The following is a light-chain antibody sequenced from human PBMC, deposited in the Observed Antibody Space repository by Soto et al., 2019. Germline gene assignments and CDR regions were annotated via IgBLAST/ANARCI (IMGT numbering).Light chain of an antibody. Sequence: QSALPQPASVSGSHGQSITISCTGTSSDVGSYNLVSWYQQHPGKAPKLMIYEVSKRPSGVSNRFSGSKSGNTASLTISGLQAQDEADYYCCSYAGSSTSLYVFGTGTKVTVL. J-gene: IGLJ1*01. V-gene: IGLV2-23*02. CDR3: CSYAGSSTSLYV. CDR2: EVS. CDR1: SSDVGSYNL.